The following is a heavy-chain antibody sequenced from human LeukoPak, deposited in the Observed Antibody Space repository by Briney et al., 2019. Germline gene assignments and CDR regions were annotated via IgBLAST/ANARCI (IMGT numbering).Heavy chain of an antibody. D-gene: IGHD4-17*01. CDR2: IRYDGGNK. CDR3: AKSLQGKLRLDY. V-gene: IGHV3-30*02. Sequence: GGSLRLSCAASGFTFSSYGMRWVRQAPGKGLEWVAFIRYDGGNKYYADSVKGRFTISRDNSKNPMYMQMNSLRAEDTAVYYRAKSLQGKLRLDYWGQGTLVTVSS. CDR1: GFTFSSYG. J-gene: IGHJ4*02.